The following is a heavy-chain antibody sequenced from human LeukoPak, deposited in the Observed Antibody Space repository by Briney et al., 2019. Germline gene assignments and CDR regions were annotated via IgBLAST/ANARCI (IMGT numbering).Heavy chain of an antibody. J-gene: IGHJ5*02. CDR2: INHSGST. CDR1: GGSSSGYY. D-gene: IGHD3-22*01. Sequence: PETLSPTCAVYGGSSSGYYWSWIRQPPGKGLEWIGEINHSGSTNYNPSLKSRVPISVHTSKNQFSLKLSSVTAADTAVYYCARGITMIVVVTKGWFDPWGQGTLVTVSS. CDR3: ARGITMIVVVTKGWFDP. V-gene: IGHV4-34*01.